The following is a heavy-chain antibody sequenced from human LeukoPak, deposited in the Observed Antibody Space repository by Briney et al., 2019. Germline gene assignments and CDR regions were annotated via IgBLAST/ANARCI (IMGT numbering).Heavy chain of an antibody. J-gene: IGHJ4*02. V-gene: IGHV3-23*01. CDR3: AKNAARREYFDY. CDR2: ISGSGGST. D-gene: IGHD6-6*01. CDR1: GFTFSSYA. Sequence: GGSLRLSCAASGFTFSSYAMSWVRQAPGMGLEWVSAISGSGGSTYYADSVKGRLTISRDNSKNTLYLQMNSLRAEDTAVYYCAKNAARREYFDYWGQGTLVTVSS.